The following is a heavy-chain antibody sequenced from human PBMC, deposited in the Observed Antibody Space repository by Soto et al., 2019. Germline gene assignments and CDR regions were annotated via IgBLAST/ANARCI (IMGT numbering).Heavy chain of an antibody. CDR1: GYSFTSYW. J-gene: IGHJ6*02. Sequence: LGESLKISCKGSGYSFTSYWISWVRQMPGKGLEWMGRIDPSDSYTNYSPSFQGHVTISADKSISTAYLQWSSLKASDTAMYYCARHKYSRYYYYGMDVWGQGTTVTVSS. D-gene: IGHD2-21*01. CDR2: IDPSDSYT. V-gene: IGHV5-10-1*01. CDR3: ARHKYSRYYYYGMDV.